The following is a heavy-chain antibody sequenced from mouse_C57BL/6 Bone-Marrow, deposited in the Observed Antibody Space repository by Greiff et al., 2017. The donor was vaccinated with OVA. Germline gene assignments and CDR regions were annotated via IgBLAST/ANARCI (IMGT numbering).Heavy chain of an antibody. CDR3: ARKGSPYYSNYPFAY. V-gene: IGHV1-81*01. CDR1: GYTFTSSG. D-gene: IGHD2-5*01. Sequence: VQLKESGAELARPGASVKLSCKASGYTFTSSGISWVKQRTGQGLEWIGEIYPRSGNTYYNEKFKGKATLTADKSSSTAYMELRSLTSEDSAVYFCARKGSPYYSNYPFAYWGQGTLVTVSA. CDR2: IYPRSGNT. J-gene: IGHJ3*01.